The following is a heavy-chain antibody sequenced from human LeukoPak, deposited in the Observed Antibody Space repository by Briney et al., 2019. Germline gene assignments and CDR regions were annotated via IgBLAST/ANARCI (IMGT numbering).Heavy chain of an antibody. CDR3: ARGRRRKQLVHTLSDYMDV. Sequence: SETLSLTCAVYGGSFSGYYWSWIRQPPGKGLEWIGEINHSGSTNYNPSLKSRVTISVDTSKNQFSLKLSSVTAADTAVYYCARGRRRKQLVHTLSDYMDVWGKGTTVTVSS. J-gene: IGHJ6*03. CDR2: INHSGST. CDR1: GGSFSGYY. D-gene: IGHD6-6*01. V-gene: IGHV4-34*01.